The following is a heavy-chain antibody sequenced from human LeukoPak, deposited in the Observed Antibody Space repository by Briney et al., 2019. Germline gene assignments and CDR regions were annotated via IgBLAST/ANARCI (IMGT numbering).Heavy chain of an antibody. CDR3: AKYYYDSSGYQGYNYPHAFDI. CDR1: GFTFSSYG. J-gene: IGHJ3*02. CDR2: ISGSGGST. Sequence: GGSLRLSCAASGFTFSSYGMSWVRQAPGKGLEGVSAISGSGGSTYYADSVKGRFTISRDNSKNTLYLQMNSLRAEDTAVYYCAKYYYDSSGYQGYNYPHAFDIWGQGTMVTVSS. V-gene: IGHV3-23*01. D-gene: IGHD3-22*01.